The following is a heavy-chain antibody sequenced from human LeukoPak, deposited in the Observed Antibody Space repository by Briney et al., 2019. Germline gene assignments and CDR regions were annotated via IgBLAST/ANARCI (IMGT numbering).Heavy chain of an antibody. CDR3: ARGDFEYSSSAGTIDY. V-gene: IGHV3-30*12. J-gene: IGHJ4*02. CDR1: GMTFSSYG. D-gene: IGHD6-6*01. CDR2: ILYDGGNK. Sequence: GGSLRLSCAASGMTFSSYGMHWVRQAPGKGLEWVAVILYDGGNKYYADSVKGRFTISRDNAKNSLYLQMNSLRAEDTAVYYCARGDFEYSSSAGTIDYWGQGTLVTVYS.